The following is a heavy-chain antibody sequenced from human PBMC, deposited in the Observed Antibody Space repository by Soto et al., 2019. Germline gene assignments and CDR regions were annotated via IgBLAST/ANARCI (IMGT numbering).Heavy chain of an antibody. CDR3: ARARWELRRNLSVAL. J-gene: IGHJ2*01. Sequence: EVQLVESGGGLVQPGGSLRLSCAASGFTFSSYDMQWVRQATGKGLEWVSAIGTTGDPYYQGSVKGRFNISRENAKNTMDLQVNGMIDWATPGYYCARARWELRRNLSVALWGRGTLVTVCS. D-gene: IGHD1-26*01. CDR1: GFTFSSYD. CDR2: IGTTGDP. V-gene: IGHV3-13*05.